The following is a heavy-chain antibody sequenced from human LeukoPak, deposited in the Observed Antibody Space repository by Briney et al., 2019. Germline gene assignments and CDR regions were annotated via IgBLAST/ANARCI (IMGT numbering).Heavy chain of an antibody. V-gene: IGHV3-23*01. CDR2: ISASVGAT. J-gene: IGHJ4*02. CDR1: GFTFSTYW. CDR3: AKKRSGYNYESVDY. D-gene: IGHD5-24*01. Sequence: PGGSLRLSCAASGFTFSTYWMEWVRQTPGKGLEWVSGISASVGATYYAASVQGRFTISRDNYKNTVYLQMNSLRAEDTAVYYCAKKRSGYNYESVDYWGQGTLVTVSS.